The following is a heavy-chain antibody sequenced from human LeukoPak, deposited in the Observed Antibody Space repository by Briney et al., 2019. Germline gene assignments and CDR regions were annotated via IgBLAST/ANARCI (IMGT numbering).Heavy chain of an antibody. J-gene: IGHJ5*02. CDR3: ARGGWSHDS. CDR1: GGXISSGTYY. V-gene: IGHV4-39*07. D-gene: IGHD6-19*01. CDR2: IYYSGST. Sequence: PSETLSLTCIVSGGXISSGTYYWGWIRQPPGKGLEWIGSIYYSGSTYYNPSLKSRVTMSVDTSKNQFSLKLNSVTAADTAVYYCARGGWSHDSWGQGTLVTVSS.